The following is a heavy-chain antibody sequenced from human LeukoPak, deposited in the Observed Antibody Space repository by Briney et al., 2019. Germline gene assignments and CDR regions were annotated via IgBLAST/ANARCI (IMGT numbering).Heavy chain of an antibody. CDR3: AKKDVGGGAFDI. D-gene: IGHD3-16*01. CDR1: GFSFRSYA. Sequence: GGSLRLSCAASGFSFRSYATYWGREAPGKGLGWGSGMIGGGVITYSADSVEGRFPISKDNSKTTLYLQMNSLRAEDTAVYYCAKKDVGGGAFDIGGQGTMVTVSS. J-gene: IGHJ3*02. CDR2: MIGGGVIT. V-gene: IGHV3-23*01.